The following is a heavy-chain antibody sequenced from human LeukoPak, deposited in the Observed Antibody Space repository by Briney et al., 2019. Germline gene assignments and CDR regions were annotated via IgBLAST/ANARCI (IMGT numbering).Heavy chain of an antibody. D-gene: IGHD1-26*01. V-gene: IGHV3-74*03. Sequence: GGSLRLSCAASGFTFSSYWMHWVRQAPGKGLVWVSRTNSDGSATTYADSVKGRFTVSRDNAKNTLYLQMNSLRAEDTAVYYCTRDPAGGRPDYWGQGTLVTASS. CDR1: GFTFSSYW. CDR3: TRDPAGGRPDY. J-gene: IGHJ4*02. CDR2: TNSDGSAT.